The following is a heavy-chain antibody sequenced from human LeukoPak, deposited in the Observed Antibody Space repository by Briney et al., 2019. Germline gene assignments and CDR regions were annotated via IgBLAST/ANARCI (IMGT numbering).Heavy chain of an antibody. Sequence: SETLSLTCTVSGGSISSYYWSWIRQPPGKGLERIGYIYYSGSTNYNPSLKSRVTISVDTSKNQFSLKLSSVTAADTAVYYCARGETYSSGLVDYWGQGTLVTVSS. D-gene: IGHD6-19*01. V-gene: IGHV4-59*01. CDR2: IYYSGST. J-gene: IGHJ4*02. CDR3: ARGETYSSGLVDY. CDR1: GGSISSYY.